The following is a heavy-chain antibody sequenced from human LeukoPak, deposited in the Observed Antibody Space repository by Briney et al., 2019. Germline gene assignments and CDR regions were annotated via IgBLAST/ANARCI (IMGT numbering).Heavy chain of an antibody. CDR3: ARGGDVALDY. J-gene: IGHJ4*02. V-gene: IGHV3-21*01. D-gene: IGHD3-10*01. CDR2: ISSNSNYI. Sequence: KTGGSLRLSCAASRFTFGSYNMNWVRLAPGKGLEWVSSISSNSNYIYYADSVKGRFTISRDNSKNTLYLQMNSLRAEDTAVYYCARGGDVALDYWGQGTLVTVSS. CDR1: RFTFGSYN.